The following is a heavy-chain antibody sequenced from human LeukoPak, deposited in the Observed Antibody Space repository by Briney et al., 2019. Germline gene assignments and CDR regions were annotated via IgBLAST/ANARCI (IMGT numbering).Heavy chain of an antibody. Sequence: SETLSLTCTVSGGSISSYYWSWIRQPAGKGLEWIGRTYTSGSTNYNPSLKSRVTMSVDTSKNQLSLKLSSVTAADTAVYYRARDKLLWFGELLVGDWFDPWGQGTLVTVSS. CDR3: ARDKLLWFGELLVGDWFDP. D-gene: IGHD3-10*01. J-gene: IGHJ5*02. CDR2: TYTSGST. V-gene: IGHV4-4*07. CDR1: GGSISSYY.